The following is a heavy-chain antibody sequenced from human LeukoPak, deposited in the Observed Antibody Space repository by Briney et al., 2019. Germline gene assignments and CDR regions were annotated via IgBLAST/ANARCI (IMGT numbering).Heavy chain of an antibody. D-gene: IGHD5-12*01. CDR2: IYYSGST. CDR1: GGSISSYY. J-gene: IGHJ4*02. Sequence: SETLSLTCTVSGGSISSYYWSWIRQPPGKGLEWIGYIYYSGSTNYNPSLKSRVTMSVDTSKNQFSLKLTSVTAADTAVYYCARYNGYAGDYFDYWGQGTLVSVSS. V-gene: IGHV4-59*08. CDR3: ARYNGYAGDYFDY.